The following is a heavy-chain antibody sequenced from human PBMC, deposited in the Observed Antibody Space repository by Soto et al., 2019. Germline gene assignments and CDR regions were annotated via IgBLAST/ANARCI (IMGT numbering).Heavy chain of an antibody. CDR1: GASLYSNTAA. V-gene: IGHV6-1*01. Sequence: QTLSLTCALSGASLYSNTAAWYWIRQSPLRGLEWLGRKYYRSKWYNDYAVSVKSRITIIPDTSKNQFSLQLNSVTPEDTAVYYCARFRAVAYQRGMDVWGQGTTVPVSS. CDR3: ARFRAVAYQRGMDV. J-gene: IGHJ6*02. D-gene: IGHD6-19*01. CDR2: KYYRSKWYN.